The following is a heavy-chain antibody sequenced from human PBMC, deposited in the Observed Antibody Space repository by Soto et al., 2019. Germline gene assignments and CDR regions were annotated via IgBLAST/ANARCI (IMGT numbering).Heavy chain of an antibody. CDR3: AGFRERRAGAGGGGTLVY. CDR1: GGTFSSYA. J-gene: IGHJ4*02. CDR2: IIPIFGTA. Sequence: QVQLVQSGAEVKKPGSSVKVSCKASGGTFSSYAISWVRQAPGQGLEWMGGIIPIFGTANYAQKFQGRVTNTADKTTKPAYMELSSLRSEDTGGEYRAGFRERRAGAGGGGTLVYWGQGTLVTVSS. V-gene: IGHV1-69*06. D-gene: IGHD2-8*02.